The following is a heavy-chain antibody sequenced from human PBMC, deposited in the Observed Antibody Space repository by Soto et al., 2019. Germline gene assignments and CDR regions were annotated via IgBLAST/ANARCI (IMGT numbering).Heavy chain of an antibody. CDR2: ISAYNGNT. D-gene: IGHD3-9*01. CDR1: GYTFTSYG. J-gene: IGHJ4*02. V-gene: IGHV1-18*01. CDR3: ARESLSYDILTGLDY. Sequence: ASVKVSCKASGYTFTSYGISWVRQAPGQGLEWMGWISAYNGNTNYAQKLQGRVTMTTDTSTSTAYMELRSLRSDDTAVYYCARESLSYDILTGLDYWGQGTLVTVSS.